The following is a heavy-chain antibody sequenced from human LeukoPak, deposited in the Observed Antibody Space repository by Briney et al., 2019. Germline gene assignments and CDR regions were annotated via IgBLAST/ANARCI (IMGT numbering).Heavy chain of an antibody. V-gene: IGHV6-1*01. CDR3: ARDPVGGSTIFDY. Sequence: SQTLSLTCAISGDSVSSNSAAWNWIRQSPSRGLEWLGRTYYRSKWYYDYAVAVRSRISINPDTSKNQFSLQLSSVTPEDTAVYYCARDPVGGSTIFDYWGQGTLVTVSS. J-gene: IGHJ4*02. D-gene: IGHD1-26*01. CDR2: TYYRSKWYY. CDR1: GDSVSSNSAA.